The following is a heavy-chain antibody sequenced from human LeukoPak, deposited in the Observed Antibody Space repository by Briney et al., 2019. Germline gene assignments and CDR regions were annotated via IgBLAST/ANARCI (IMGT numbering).Heavy chain of an antibody. D-gene: IGHD3-22*01. CDR3: ANGGTYSSGP. CDR2: IRYDGSNK. V-gene: IGHV3-30*02. J-gene: IGHJ5*02. CDR1: GFTFTTYG. Sequence: GGSLRLSCVASGFTFTTYGMHWVRQAPGKGLEWVAFIRYDGSNKYYADSVKGRFTISRDTSKNTLYLQMNSLRAEDTAVYYCANGGTYSSGPWGQGTLVTVSS.